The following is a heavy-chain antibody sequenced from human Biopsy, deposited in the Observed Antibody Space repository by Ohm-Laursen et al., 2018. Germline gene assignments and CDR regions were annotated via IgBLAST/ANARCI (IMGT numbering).Heavy chain of an antibody. CDR2: ISYDGSKT. CDR1: GFTFSNSG. J-gene: IGHJ6*02. V-gene: IGHV3-30*18. D-gene: IGHD2/OR15-2a*01. Sequence: SLRLSCAASGFTFSNSGMHWVRQAPGKGLEWVAAISYDGSKTDYGDPVKGRLNISRDNSKNTLDLQMSSLRVEDTAVYFCAKDKGTFNFYYYGMDVWGQGTTVTVSS. CDR3: AKDKGTFNFYYYGMDV.